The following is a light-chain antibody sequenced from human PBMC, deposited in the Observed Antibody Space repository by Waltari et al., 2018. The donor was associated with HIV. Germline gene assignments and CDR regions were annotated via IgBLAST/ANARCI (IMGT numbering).Light chain of an antibody. CDR1: QDISNY. V-gene: IGKV1-33*01. CDR3: QQYDNLPLT. J-gene: IGKJ4*01. CDR2: DAS. Sequence: DIQMTQSPSSLSASVGDRVTSTCQAMQDISNYLNWYQQKPGKAPKLLIYDASNLETGVPSRFSGSGSGTDFTFTISSLQPEDIATYYCQQYDNLPLTFGGGTKVEIK.